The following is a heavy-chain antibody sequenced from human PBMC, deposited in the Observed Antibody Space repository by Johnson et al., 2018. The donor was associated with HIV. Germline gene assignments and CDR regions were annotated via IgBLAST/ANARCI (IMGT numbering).Heavy chain of an antibody. V-gene: IGHV3-74*03. CDR3: ARRDRGSLSFDL. CDR2: INGDGRSI. D-gene: IGHD1-26*01. Sequence: VQLVESGGGVVQPGGSLRLSCAASGFTINIYWMHWVRQDPGKGLVWVSRINGDGRSITYADSVKGRFTVSRDNARNTLYLQVNSLRAEDTALYYCARRDRGSLSFDLWGQGTMVTVSS. CDR1: GFTINIYW. J-gene: IGHJ3*01.